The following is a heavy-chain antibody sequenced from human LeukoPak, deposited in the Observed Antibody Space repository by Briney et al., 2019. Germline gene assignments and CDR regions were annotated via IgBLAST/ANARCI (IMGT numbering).Heavy chain of an antibody. J-gene: IGHJ3*02. CDR1: GFTFSSYW. D-gene: IGHD6-19*01. Sequence: GGSLRLSCAASGFTFSSYWMHWVRQVPGKGLVWVSRINSDGSITSYADYVKGRFTISRDNAKNTLYLQMNSLAVEDTAVYYCARTRGWSADDAFDIWGQGTMVTVSS. CDR3: ARTRGWSADDAFDI. CDR2: INSDGSIT. V-gene: IGHV3-74*01.